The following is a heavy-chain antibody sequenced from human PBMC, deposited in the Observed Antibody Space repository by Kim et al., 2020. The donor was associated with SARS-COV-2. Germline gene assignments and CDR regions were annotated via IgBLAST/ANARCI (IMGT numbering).Heavy chain of an antibody. D-gene: IGHD6-19*01. J-gene: IGHJ6*04. Sequence: ASVKVSCKVSGYTLTELSMHWVRQAPGKGLEWMGGFDPEDGETIYAQKFQGRVTMTEDTSTDTAYMELSSLRSEDTAVYYCAAGIAVAGTPDIYYYYYGMGVWGKGTTVTFAS. CDR2: FDPEDGET. V-gene: IGHV1-24*01. CDR3: AAGIAVAGTPDIYYYYYGMGV. CDR1: GYTLTELS.